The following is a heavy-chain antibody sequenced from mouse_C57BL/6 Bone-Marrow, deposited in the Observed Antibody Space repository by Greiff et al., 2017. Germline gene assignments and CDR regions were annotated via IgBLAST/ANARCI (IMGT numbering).Heavy chain of an antibody. V-gene: IGHV14-4*01. CDR1: GFNIKDDY. CDR3: TTPAQATWGDY. Sequence: VQLKESGAELVRPGASVKLSCTASGFNIKDDYMHWVKQRPEQGLEWIGWIDPENGDTEYASKFQGKATITAYTSSNTAYLQLSSLTSEDTAVYYCTTPAQATWGDYWGQGTSVTVSS. CDR2: IDPENGDT. J-gene: IGHJ4*01. D-gene: IGHD3-2*02.